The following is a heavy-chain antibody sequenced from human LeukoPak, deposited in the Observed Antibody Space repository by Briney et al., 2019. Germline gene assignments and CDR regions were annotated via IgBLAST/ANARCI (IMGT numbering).Heavy chain of an antibody. CDR1: GFIFSNYA. CDR2: IWYDGSDA. Sequence: GGSLRLSCAASGFIFSNYAMTWVRQPPGKGLEWVAVIWYDGSDAYYRDSVKGRFTISRDNSKNTLYLQMNSLRAEDTAVYYCAKDPYASGWYGGFDCRGQGTLVSVSS. V-gene: IGHV3-33*06. J-gene: IGHJ4*02. CDR3: AKDPYASGWYGGFDC. D-gene: IGHD6-19*01.